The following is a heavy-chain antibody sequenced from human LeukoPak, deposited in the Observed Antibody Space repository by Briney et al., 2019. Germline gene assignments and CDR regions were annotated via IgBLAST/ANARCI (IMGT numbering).Heavy chain of an antibody. J-gene: IGHJ5*02. CDR1: GFTFSSYS. CDR3: ARHGSLGYCSGGSCSPLNWFDP. Sequence: GSLRLSCAASGFTFSSYSMNWIRQPPGKGLEWIGYIYYSGSTNYNPSLKSRVTISVDTSKNQFSLKLSSVTAADTAVYYCARHGSLGYCSGGSCSPLNWFDPWGQGTLVTVSS. V-gene: IGHV4-59*08. CDR2: IYYSGST. D-gene: IGHD2-15*01.